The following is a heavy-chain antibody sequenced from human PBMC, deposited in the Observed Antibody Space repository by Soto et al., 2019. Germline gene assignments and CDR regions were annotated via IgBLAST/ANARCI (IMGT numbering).Heavy chain of an antibody. V-gene: IGHV3-33*06. CDR2: IWYDGSNK. CDR3: AKDIDSGTPGWNWFDP. Sequence: GGSLRLSCAASGFTFSSYGMHWVRQAPGKGLEWVAVIWYDGSNKYYADSVKGRFTISRDNSKNTLYLQMNSLRAEDTALYYCAKDIDSGTPGWNWFDPWGQGTLVTVSS. CDR1: GFTFSSYG. D-gene: IGHD1-1*01. J-gene: IGHJ5*02.